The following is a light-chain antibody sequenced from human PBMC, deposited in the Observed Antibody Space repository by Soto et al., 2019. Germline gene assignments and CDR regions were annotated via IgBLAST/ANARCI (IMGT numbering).Light chain of an antibody. Sequence: DIQMTQSPSSLSASVGDRVTITCRASQSITSYLNWYQHKPGRAPMLLIYAVSNLQRGVPSRFSGSGSGTDFTLIISGLQPEDLGTYYCQQSYNTPYTFGQGTKLQIK. V-gene: IGKV1-39*01. CDR3: QQSYNTPYT. CDR1: QSITSY. J-gene: IGKJ2*01. CDR2: AVS.